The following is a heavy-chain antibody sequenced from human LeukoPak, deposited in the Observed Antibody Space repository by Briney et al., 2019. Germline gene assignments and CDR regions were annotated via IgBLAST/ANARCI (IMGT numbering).Heavy chain of an antibody. CDR2: INPNSGGT. D-gene: IGHD6-6*01. CDR3: ASVPSPYYYYYMDV. Sequence: ASVKVSCKASGYTFTGYHMHWVRQAPGQGLEWMGRINPNSGGTNYAQKFQGRVTMTRDTSISTAYMELSRLRSDDTAVYYCASVPSPYYYYYMDVWGKGTTVTVSS. V-gene: IGHV1-2*06. J-gene: IGHJ6*03. CDR1: GYTFTGYH.